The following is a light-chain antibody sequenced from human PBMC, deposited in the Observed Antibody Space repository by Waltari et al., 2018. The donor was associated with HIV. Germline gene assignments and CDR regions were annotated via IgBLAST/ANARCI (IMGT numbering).Light chain of an antibody. J-gene: IGKJ1*01. CDR3: QQYDNWPPWT. CDR2: SAS. CDR1: QSVSTN. V-gene: IGKV3-15*01. Sequence: EIVMTQSPATLSVSPGERATLSCRASQSVSTNLAWYQQKPGQAPRLLVYSASTRAAGVPARFSGSGSETEFTLTISRLQSDDVAVYYCQQYDNWPPWTFGQGTTVEVK.